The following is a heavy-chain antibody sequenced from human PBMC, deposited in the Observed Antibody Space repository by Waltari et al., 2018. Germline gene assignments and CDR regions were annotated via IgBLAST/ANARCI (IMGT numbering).Heavy chain of an antibody. CDR2: IYPGDSAT. J-gene: IGHJ6*03. V-gene: IGHV5-51*01. Sequence: GQLGQSGAEVKKPGESLKISCKAPGYSFTSYWIGRERQMPGKGLEWMGIIYPGDSATTYSPSFQGQVTISDDKSIGTAYLQWSSLKASDTAMYYCARHADYYYYMDVWGKGTTVTISS. CDR3: ARHADYYYYMDV. CDR1: GYSFTSYW.